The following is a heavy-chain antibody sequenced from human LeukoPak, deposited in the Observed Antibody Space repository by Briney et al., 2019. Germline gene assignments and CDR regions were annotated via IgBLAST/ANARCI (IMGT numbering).Heavy chain of an antibody. CDR3: ARGDGYGYNWFDS. J-gene: IGHJ5*01. CDR2: IIPIFGTA. Sequence: SVKVSCKASGYTFTGYYMHWVRQAPGQGLEWMGRIIPIFGTANYAQKFQGRVTITTDESTSTAYMELSSLRSEDTAVYYCARGDGYGYNWFDSWGQGTLVTVSS. D-gene: IGHD5-24*01. CDR1: GYTFTGYY. V-gene: IGHV1-69*05.